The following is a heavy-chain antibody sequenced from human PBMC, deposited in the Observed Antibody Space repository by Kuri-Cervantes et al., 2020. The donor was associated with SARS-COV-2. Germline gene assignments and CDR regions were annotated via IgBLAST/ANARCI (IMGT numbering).Heavy chain of an antibody. V-gene: IGHV3-33*08. CDR2: IWYDGGNE. D-gene: IGHD3-16*01. Sequence: GESLKISCVASGFTFSNYVIHWVRQAPGKGLEWVAVIWYDGGNEYYAGSVKGRFTISRDNSKNTVSPHMNSLRAEDTAMYYCARGAANYYYMDVWGKGTTVTVSS. CDR3: ARGAANYYYMDV. J-gene: IGHJ6*03. CDR1: GFTFSNYV.